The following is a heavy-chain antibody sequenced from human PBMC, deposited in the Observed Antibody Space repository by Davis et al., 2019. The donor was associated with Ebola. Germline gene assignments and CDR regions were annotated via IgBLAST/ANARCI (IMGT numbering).Heavy chain of an antibody. J-gene: IGHJ4*02. CDR3: AKEGQVGGHSHFDY. V-gene: IGHV3-23*01. CDR1: GFTFNGYA. D-gene: IGHD3-16*01. CDR2: TAGGGYT. Sequence: PGGSLRLSCAASGFTFNGYAMSWVRQAPGKGLEWVSTTAGGGYTYYADSMKGRVTVSRDNSKNTLYLQINNLRGEDTAVYYCAKEGQVGGHSHFDYWGQGTLVTVSS.